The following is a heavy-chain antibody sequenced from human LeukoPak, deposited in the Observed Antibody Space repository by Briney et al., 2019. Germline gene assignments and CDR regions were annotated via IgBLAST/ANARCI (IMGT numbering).Heavy chain of an antibody. Sequence: ASVKVSCKASGYTFTDYYMHLVRQAPGQGLEWMGIINPRGGSTIYAQKFQGRVTMTRDTSTSTVYMELSSLRSEDTAMCYCARKSAYSYDSRSGYYFDYWGQGTLVTVSS. CDR2: INPRGGST. CDR3: ARKSAYSYDSRSGYYFDY. D-gene: IGHD3-22*01. V-gene: IGHV1-46*01. CDR1: GYTFTDYY. J-gene: IGHJ4*02.